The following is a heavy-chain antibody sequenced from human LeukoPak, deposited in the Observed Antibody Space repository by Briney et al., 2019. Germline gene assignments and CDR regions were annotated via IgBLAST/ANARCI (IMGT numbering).Heavy chain of an antibody. CDR2: IYYSGTT. J-gene: IGHJ4*02. D-gene: IGHD5-18*01. Sequence: SETLSLTCTVSGGSISGYFWSGIRQPPGKRLEWIGYIYYSGTTNYNPSLKSRVTISVDTSKNQFSLKLSSVTAADTAVYYCARHYTTMDPFDYWGRGTLVTVSS. CDR3: ARHYTTMDPFDY. V-gene: IGHV4-59*08. CDR1: GGSISGYF.